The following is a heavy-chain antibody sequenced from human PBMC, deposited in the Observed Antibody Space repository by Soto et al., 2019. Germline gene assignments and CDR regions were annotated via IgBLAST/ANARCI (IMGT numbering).Heavy chain of an antibody. CDR2: IYYTGST. Sequence: TLSLTCTVSGGSITINGYFWSWLRQHPGKGLEWIGFIYYTGSTYYNPSLKSRLTISVDTSKNQFSLNLTSVTAADTATYFCARGSNFYGMDVWGQGTTVTVSS. D-gene: IGHD1-26*01. J-gene: IGHJ6*02. CDR1: GGSITINGYF. CDR3: ARGSNFYGMDV. V-gene: IGHV4-31*03.